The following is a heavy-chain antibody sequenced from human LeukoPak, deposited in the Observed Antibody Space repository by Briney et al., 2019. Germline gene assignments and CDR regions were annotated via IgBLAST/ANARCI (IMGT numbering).Heavy chain of an antibody. J-gene: IGHJ4*02. CDR1: GLPLSLYW. CDR2: IKQDGSEK. Sequence: GGSLRLSCAASGLPLSLYWMNWVRQAPGKGLEWVANIKQDGSEKFYVDSVKGRFTISRDNAKNSLDLQINSLGAEDTAVYYCARGLDCRSTSCYLDNWGQGTLVTVSS. D-gene: IGHD2-2*01. CDR3: ARGLDCRSTSCYLDN. V-gene: IGHV3-7*01.